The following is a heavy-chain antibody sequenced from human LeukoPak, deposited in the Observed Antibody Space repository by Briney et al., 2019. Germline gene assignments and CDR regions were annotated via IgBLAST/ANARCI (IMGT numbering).Heavy chain of an antibody. Sequence: TGGTLRLSCAASGFTFSSYGMTWVRQAPGKGLEWVSGISDSGGRTFYADSVEGRFTISRDNSKNTLYLQMHSLRAEDTAVYYCAKDSYDNSIWGQGTLVTVSS. CDR2: ISDSGGRT. J-gene: IGHJ4*02. CDR1: GFTFSSYG. CDR3: AKDSYDNSI. D-gene: IGHD3-22*01. V-gene: IGHV3-23*01.